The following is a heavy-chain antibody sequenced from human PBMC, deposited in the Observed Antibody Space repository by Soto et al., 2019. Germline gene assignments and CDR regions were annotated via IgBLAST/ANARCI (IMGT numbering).Heavy chain of an antibody. CDR2: ISYDGSNQ. CDR3: AKMIYGDYLFDY. CDR1: GFTFSSFG. Sequence: GGSLRLSCAASGFTFSSFGMHWVRQAPGKGLQGVAVISYDGSNQYYADSVKGRFTISRDNSKHTLFLQVNSLRIEDTAVYYCAKMIYGDYLFDYWGQGTLVTVSS. J-gene: IGHJ4*02. V-gene: IGHV3-30*18. D-gene: IGHD4-17*01.